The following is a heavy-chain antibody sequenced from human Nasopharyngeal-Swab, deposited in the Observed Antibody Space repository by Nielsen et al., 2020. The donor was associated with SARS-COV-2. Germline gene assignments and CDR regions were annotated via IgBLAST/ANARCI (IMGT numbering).Heavy chain of an antibody. Sequence: GGSLRLSCAASGFTFSSYGMHWVRQAPGKGLEWVAVISYDGSNKYYADSVKGRFTISRDNSKNTLYLQMNSLRAEDTAVYYCARVFCSSTSCYPGLLRYYYYGMDVWGQGTTVTVSS. CDR3: ARVFCSSTSCYPGLLRYYYYGMDV. CDR2: ISYDGSNK. J-gene: IGHJ6*02. CDR1: GFTFSSYG. D-gene: IGHD2-2*01. V-gene: IGHV3-30*03.